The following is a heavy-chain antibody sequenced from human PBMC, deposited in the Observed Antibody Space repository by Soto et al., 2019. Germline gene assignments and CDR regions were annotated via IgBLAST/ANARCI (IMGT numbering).Heavy chain of an antibody. D-gene: IGHD3-22*01. CDR3: AKDRMPRITMIVVVINPVDY. CDR2: ISGSGGST. V-gene: IGHV3-23*01. J-gene: IGHJ4*02. Sequence: GGSLRLSCAASGFTFSSYAMSWVRQAPGKGLEWVSAISGSGGSTYYAESVKGRFTISGDNSKNTLYLQMNSLRAEDTAVYYGAKDRMPRITMIVVVINPVDYWGQGTLVTVSS. CDR1: GFTFSSYA.